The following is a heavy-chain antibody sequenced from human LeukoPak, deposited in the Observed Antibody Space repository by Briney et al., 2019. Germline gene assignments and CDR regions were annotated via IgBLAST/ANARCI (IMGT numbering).Heavy chain of an antibody. CDR1: RSSISSYY. CDR3: ARVSGYDWESFYDY. CDR2: IYYSGST. V-gene: IGHV4-59*01. D-gene: IGHD5-12*01. Sequence: SETLSLTCTVSRSSISSYYWSWIRQPPGKGLGWIGYIYYSGSTNYNPSLKSRVTISVDTSKHQFSLKLNAVTAADTAVYYCARVSGYDWESFYDYWGQGTLVTVSS. J-gene: IGHJ4*02.